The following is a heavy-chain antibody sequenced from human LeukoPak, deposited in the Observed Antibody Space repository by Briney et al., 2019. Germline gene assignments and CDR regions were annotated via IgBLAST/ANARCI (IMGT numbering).Heavy chain of an antibody. CDR2: IKEDGSQK. V-gene: IGHV3-7*01. CDR3: TRDQT. CDR1: LGSHW. Sequence: EGSLRLSCVGALGSHWMGWVRQAPGKGLEWVANIKEDGSQKYYMDSVKGRFTIPRDNAKSSLFLQMNNLRVEDTAVYYCTRDQTWGQGTLVTVSS. J-gene: IGHJ4*02.